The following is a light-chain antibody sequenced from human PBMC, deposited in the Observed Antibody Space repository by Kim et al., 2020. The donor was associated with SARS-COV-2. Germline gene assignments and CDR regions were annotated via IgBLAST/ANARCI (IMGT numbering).Light chain of an antibody. J-gene: IGKJ2*01. Sequence: DIQMTQSPSSLSASVGDRVTITCRASQSISSYLNWYQQKPGKAPKLLIYAASSLQSGVPSRFSGSGSGTDFTLTISSLQPEEFATYYCQQSYSTLYTFGQGTKLEI. V-gene: IGKV1-39*01. CDR1: QSISSY. CDR2: AAS. CDR3: QQSYSTLYT.